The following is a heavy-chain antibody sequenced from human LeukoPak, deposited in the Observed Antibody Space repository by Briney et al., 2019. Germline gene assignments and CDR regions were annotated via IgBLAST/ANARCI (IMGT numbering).Heavy chain of an antibody. CDR3: ARDQGLTAPPPSGLDV. Sequence: GASVKVSCKTSGGTFSSSAITWVRQAPGQGLEWMGRIIPVLNITTYAQKFQGSVTITADTSTSTVYMELSSLRSEETAVYYCARDQGLTAPPPSGLDVWGQGTTVIVSS. CDR1: GGTFSSSA. J-gene: IGHJ6*02. V-gene: IGHV1-69*04. CDR2: IIPVLNIT. D-gene: IGHD5-18*01.